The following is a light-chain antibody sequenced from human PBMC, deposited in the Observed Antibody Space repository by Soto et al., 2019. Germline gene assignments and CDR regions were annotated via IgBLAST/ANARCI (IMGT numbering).Light chain of an antibody. CDR1: QDISNY. Sequence: DIQMTQSPSSLSASVGDRVTITCQASQDISNYLNWYQQKPGKAPKLLIYDASNLETGVPSRFSGSGSGTDFTFTISSLQPEDIATYYCQHYDSLPATCGQGTRREIK. V-gene: IGKV1-33*01. CDR3: QHYDSLPAT. J-gene: IGKJ5*01. CDR2: DAS.